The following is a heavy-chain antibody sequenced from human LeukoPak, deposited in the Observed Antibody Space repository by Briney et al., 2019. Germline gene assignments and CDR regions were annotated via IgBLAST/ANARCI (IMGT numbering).Heavy chain of an antibody. Sequence: PGRSLRLSCAASGFTFSSYGMHWVRQAPGKGLEWVAVIWYDGSNKYYADSLKGRFTISRDNSKNTLYLQMNSLRAEDTAVYYCARDGWRHCSSTSCYDYYGMDVWGQGTTVTVSS. CDR2: IWYDGSNK. J-gene: IGHJ6*02. V-gene: IGHV3-33*01. CDR3: ARDGWRHCSSTSCYDYYGMDV. D-gene: IGHD2-2*01. CDR1: GFTFSSYG.